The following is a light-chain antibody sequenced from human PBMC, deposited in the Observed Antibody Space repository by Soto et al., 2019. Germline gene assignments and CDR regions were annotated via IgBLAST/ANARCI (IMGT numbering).Light chain of an antibody. CDR2: EVS. J-gene: IGLJ1*01. CDR3: SSYAGYNNYV. CDR1: SSDVGGYNY. Sequence: QSALTQPPSASGSPGQSVTISCTGTSSDVGGYNYVSWYQQHPGKAPKLMIYEVSKRPSGVPDRFSGSRSGNTASPTVSGLQAEDEADYYCSSYAGYNNYVFGAGTKLTVL. V-gene: IGLV2-8*01.